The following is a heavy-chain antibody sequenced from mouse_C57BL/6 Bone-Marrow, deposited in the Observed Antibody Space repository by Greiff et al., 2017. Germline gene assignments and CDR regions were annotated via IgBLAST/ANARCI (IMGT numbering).Heavy chain of an antibody. J-gene: IGHJ3*01. CDR3: TRGGENWFAY. CDR1: GYTFTDYE. V-gene: IGHV1-15*01. CDR2: IDPETGGT. Sequence: QVQLQQSGAELVRPGASVTLSCKASGYTFTDYEMHWVKQTPVHGLEWIGAIDPETGGTAYNQKFKGKAILTADKSSSTAYMELRSLTSEDSAVYYCTRGGENWFAYWCQGTLVTVSA.